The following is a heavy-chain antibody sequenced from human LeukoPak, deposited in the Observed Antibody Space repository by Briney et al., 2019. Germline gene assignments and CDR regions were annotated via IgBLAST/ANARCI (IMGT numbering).Heavy chain of an antibody. V-gene: IGHV3-7*01. J-gene: IGHJ4*02. CDR2: IKEDGSEK. CDR3: ARGGYTSSWYISRDY. CDR1: AFTFSRYW. Sequence: GGSLRLSCAASAFTFSRYWMTWVRQAPGKGLEWVANIKEDGSEKCYVDSVKGRFGISRDNTKNSLYLQMNSLRAEDTAVYYCARGGYTSSWYISRDYWGQGTLVTVSS. D-gene: IGHD6-13*01.